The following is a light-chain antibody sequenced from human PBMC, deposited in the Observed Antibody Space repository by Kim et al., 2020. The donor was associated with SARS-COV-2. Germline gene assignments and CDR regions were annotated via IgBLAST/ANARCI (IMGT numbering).Light chain of an antibody. CDR2: TNT. J-gene: IGLJ3*02. CDR3: ASWDDRLNGMV. V-gene: IGLV1-44*01. CDR1: SSNIGSNI. Sequence: QSVLTQPPSVSGPPGQWVTISCSGSSSNIGSNIVNWFQQLPGTAPQLLIYTNTKRPSGVPDRFSGSKSGTSASLAISGLQSEDEPDYYCASWDDRLNGMVFGGGTQLTVL.